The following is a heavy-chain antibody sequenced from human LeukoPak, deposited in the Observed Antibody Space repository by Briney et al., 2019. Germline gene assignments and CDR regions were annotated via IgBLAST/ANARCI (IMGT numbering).Heavy chain of an antibody. CDR1: GDSVNSPYW. D-gene: IGHD5-24*01. Sequence: SETLSLTCAVSGDSVNSPYWWTWVRQPPGKGLEWIGEIYPIGSPNYNSSLEGRVTISMDRSKNRFSLLLNSVTAADTAIYYCTRHDYLTSGYNFWGLGALVTVSS. CDR2: IYPIGSP. J-gene: IGHJ4*02. CDR3: TRHDYLTSGYNF. V-gene: IGHV4/OR15-8*02.